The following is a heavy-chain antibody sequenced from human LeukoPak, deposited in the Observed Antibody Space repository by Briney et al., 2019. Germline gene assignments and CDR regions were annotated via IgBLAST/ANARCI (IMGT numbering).Heavy chain of an antibody. J-gene: IGHJ4*02. CDR1: GFTFSNYW. CDR3: VRDYYDSSGYYQGGY. D-gene: IGHD3-22*01. CDR2: IKQDGSEK. V-gene: IGHV3-7*01. Sequence: PGGSLRLSCAASGFTFSNYWTIWVRQAPGKGLEWVADIKQDGSEKYCVDSVKGRFTISRDNAKNSLYLQMNSLRAEDTAVYYCVRDYYDSSGYYQGGYWGQGTLVTVSS.